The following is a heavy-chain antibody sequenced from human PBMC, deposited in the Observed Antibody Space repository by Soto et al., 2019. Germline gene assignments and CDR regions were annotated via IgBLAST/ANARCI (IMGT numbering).Heavy chain of an antibody. CDR2: VNHGGTS. Sequence: SETLSLTCAVHGGSFSGYYWDWIRQPPGKGLEWIGEVNHGGTSNYNPSLKSRAIISVDTSKNQFSLKLTSVTAEDTALYFCASSSFIRSGDLLHGLDVCGQGTTVT. J-gene: IGHJ6*02. CDR1: GGSFSGYY. V-gene: IGHV4-34*01. D-gene: IGHD3-10*01. CDR3: ASSSFIRSGDLLHGLDV.